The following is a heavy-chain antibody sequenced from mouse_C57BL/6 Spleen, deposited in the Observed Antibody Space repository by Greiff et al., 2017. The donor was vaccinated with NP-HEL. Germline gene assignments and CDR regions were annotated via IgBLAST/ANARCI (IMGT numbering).Heavy chain of an antibody. CDR3: ARSYDYLSWFAY. Sequence: EVMLVESGGGLVKPGGSLKLSCAASGFTFSDYGMHWVRQAPEKGLEWVAYISSGSSTIYYADTVKGRFTISRDNAKNTLFLQMTSLRSEDTAMYYCARSYDYLSWFAYWGQGTLVTVSA. V-gene: IGHV5-17*01. D-gene: IGHD2-4*01. CDR1: GFTFSDYG. J-gene: IGHJ3*01. CDR2: ISSGSSTI.